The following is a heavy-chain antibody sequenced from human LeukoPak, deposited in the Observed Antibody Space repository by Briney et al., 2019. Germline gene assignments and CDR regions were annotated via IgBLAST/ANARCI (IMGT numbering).Heavy chain of an antibody. D-gene: IGHD2-21*02. CDR3: AGSDFTGRLIDY. Sequence: SETLSLTCTVSGGSISSGDYYWSWIRQPPGKGLEWIGYIYYSGSTYYNPSLKGRVTISVDTSKNQFSLKLSSVTAADTAVYYCAGSDFTGRLIDYWGQGTLVTVSS. CDR2: IYYSGST. J-gene: IGHJ4*02. V-gene: IGHV4-30-4*01. CDR1: GGSISSGDYY.